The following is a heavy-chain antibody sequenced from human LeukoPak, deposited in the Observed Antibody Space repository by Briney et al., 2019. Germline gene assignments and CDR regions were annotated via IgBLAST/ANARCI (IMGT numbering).Heavy chain of an antibody. Sequence: GGSLRLSCAASGFTLSSYSMNWVRQAPGKGLEWFSYSSSSSTHIYYADSVKGRFTISRDNAGNSLYLQMNSLRAEDTAIYYCARSEHSSSSFDYWGQGTLVTVSS. CDR2: SSSSSTHI. CDR3: ARSEHSSSSFDY. D-gene: IGHD6-6*01. CDR1: GFTLSSYS. J-gene: IGHJ4*02. V-gene: IGHV3-21*01.